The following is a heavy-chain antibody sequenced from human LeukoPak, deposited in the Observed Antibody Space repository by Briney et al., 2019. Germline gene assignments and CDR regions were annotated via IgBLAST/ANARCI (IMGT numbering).Heavy chain of an antibody. Sequence: GGSLRLSCAASGFTFSDYYMSWIRQAPGKGLEWVSYISSSGSTIYYADSVKGRFTISRDNAKNSLYLQMNSLRAEDTAVYYCASSVWNDGPWYFDYWGQGTLVTVSS. CDR1: GFTFSDYY. CDR3: ASSVWNDGPWYFDY. J-gene: IGHJ4*02. CDR2: ISSSGSTI. V-gene: IGHV3-11*04. D-gene: IGHD1-1*01.